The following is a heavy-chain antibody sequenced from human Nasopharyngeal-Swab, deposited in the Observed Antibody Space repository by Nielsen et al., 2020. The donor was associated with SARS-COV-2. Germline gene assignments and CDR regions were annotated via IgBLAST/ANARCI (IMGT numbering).Heavy chain of an antibody. V-gene: IGHV3-7*01. Sequence: GESLKISCAASGFTFSSYWMSWVRQAPGKGLEWVANIKQDGSEKYYVDSVKGRFTISRDNAKNSLYLQMNSLRAEDTAVYYCARAGVGSGSYYWPWGQGTLVTVSS. CDR3: ARAGVGSGSYYWP. CDR2: IKQDGSEK. D-gene: IGHD3-10*01. CDR1: GFTFSSYW. J-gene: IGHJ4*02.